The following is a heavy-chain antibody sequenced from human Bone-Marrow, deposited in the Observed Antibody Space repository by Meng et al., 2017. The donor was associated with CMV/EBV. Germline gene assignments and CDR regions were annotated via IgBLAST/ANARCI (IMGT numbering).Heavy chain of an antibody. J-gene: IGHJ3*02. Sequence: SLKISCAASGFTFSDYYMSWIRQAPGKGLQWVSYIRNNGRTVDSADSVKGRFTISRDNAKNSLFLHMNRLRAEDTAIYYCARHRAAASPDAFDIWGQGTMVTVSS. CDR1: GFTFSDYY. V-gene: IGHV3-11*01. CDR3: ARHRAAASPDAFDI. D-gene: IGHD6-13*01. CDR2: IRNNGRTV.